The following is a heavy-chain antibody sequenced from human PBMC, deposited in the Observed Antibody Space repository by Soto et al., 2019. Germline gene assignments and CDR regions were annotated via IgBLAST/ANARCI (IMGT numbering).Heavy chain of an antibody. Sequence: VAPVKVSFKGSGYTFTRYDINWVRPATGQRVEWMGWMNPNSGNTGYAQKFQGRVTMTRNTSISTAYMELSSLRSEDTAVYYCARWGYSYGHLDYYYYGMDVWGQGTTVTVSS. D-gene: IGHD5-18*01. CDR2: MNPNSGNT. CDR1: GYTFTRYD. CDR3: ARWGYSYGHLDYYYYGMDV. J-gene: IGHJ6*02. V-gene: IGHV1-8*01.